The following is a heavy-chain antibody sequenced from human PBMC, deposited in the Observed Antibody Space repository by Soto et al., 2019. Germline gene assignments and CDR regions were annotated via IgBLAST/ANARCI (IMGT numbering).Heavy chain of an antibody. CDR2: IWYDGSNK. V-gene: IGHV3-33*01. D-gene: IGHD3-16*01. CDR1: GFTFSSYG. J-gene: IGHJ6*02. Sequence: GGSLRLSCAASGFTFSSYGMHWVRQAPGKGLEWVAVIWYDGSNKYYADSVKGRFTISRDNSKNTLYLQMNSLRAEDTAVYYCASLGPGFGGGWEGMDVWGQGTTVTVSS. CDR3: ASLGPGFGGGWEGMDV.